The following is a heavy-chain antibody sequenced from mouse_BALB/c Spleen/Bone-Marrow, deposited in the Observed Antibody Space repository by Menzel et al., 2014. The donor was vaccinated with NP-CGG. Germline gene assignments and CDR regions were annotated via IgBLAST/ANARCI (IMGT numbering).Heavy chain of an antibody. D-gene: IGHD4-1*01. CDR3: ARQLAYAMDY. J-gene: IGHJ4*01. CDR1: GFTFSDYY. V-gene: IGHV5-12*02. CDR2: ITKGGGST. Sequence: EVNVVESGGGLVQPGGSLKLSCATSGFTFSDYYMYWVRQTPEKRLEWVAYITKGGGSTYYPDIVKGRFTISRDNAKNTLYLQMSRLKSEDTAMYYCARQLAYAMDYWGQGTSATVSS.